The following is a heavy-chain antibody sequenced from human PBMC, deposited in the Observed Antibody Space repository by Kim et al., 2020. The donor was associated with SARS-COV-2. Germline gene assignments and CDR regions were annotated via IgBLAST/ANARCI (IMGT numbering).Heavy chain of an antibody. CDR1: GFTFSSYG. CDR3: AKAHSGSYYDAFDI. D-gene: IGHD1-26*01. J-gene: IGHJ3*02. V-gene: IGHV3-30*18. CDR2: IAYDGSNK. Sequence: GGSLRLSCAASGFTFSSYGMHWVRQAPGKGLEWVAVIAYDGSNKYYADSVKGRFTISRDNSKNTLYLQMNSLRAEDTAVYYCAKAHSGSYYDAFDIWGQGTMVTVSS.